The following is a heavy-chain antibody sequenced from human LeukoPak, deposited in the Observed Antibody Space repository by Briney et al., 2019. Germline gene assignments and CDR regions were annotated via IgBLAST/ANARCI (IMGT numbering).Heavy chain of an antibody. J-gene: IGHJ6*03. CDR3: ANGNRCTSPNCLGYYYFYMDV. V-gene: IGHV3-23*01. CDR2: FSGSGGTT. CDR1: GFTFSSYA. D-gene: IGHD2-8*01. Sequence: GGSLRLSCAASGFTFSSYAMNWGRQALGRGLEWVSGFSGSGGTTYYADAVKGRFTISRDNSKNTLYLQMNSLRAEDTAVYYCANGNRCTSPNCLGYYYFYMDVWGKGTTVTVSS.